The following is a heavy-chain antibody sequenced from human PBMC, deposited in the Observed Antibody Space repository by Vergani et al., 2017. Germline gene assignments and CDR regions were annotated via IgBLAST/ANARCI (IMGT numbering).Heavy chain of an antibody. V-gene: IGHV3-21*06. J-gene: IGHJ6*02. Sequence: VQLVESGGGLVKPGGSLRLSCAASGFTFSDFSMSWVRQAPGMGLEWVAFIGSSGPYINYADSVMGRFVISRDNTNNSLFLQLRSLRAEDAAVYYCARDYTSSSGPDNYGMDVWGQGATVTVSS. D-gene: IGHD6-25*01. CDR2: IGSSGPYI. CDR1: GFTFSDFS. CDR3: ARDYTSSSGPDNYGMDV.